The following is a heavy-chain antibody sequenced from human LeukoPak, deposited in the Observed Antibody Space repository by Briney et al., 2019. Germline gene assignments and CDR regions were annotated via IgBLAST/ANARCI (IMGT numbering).Heavy chain of an antibody. D-gene: IGHD2-8*01. Sequence: VSVKVSCKASGYTFTSYDINWVRQATGQGLEWMGWMNPNSGNTGYAQKFQGRVTITRNTSISTAYMELSSLRSEDTAVYYCARSGMVYANYYMDVWGKGTTVTVSS. CDR3: ARSGMVYANYYMDV. J-gene: IGHJ6*03. CDR2: MNPNSGNT. V-gene: IGHV1-8*03. CDR1: GYTFTSYD.